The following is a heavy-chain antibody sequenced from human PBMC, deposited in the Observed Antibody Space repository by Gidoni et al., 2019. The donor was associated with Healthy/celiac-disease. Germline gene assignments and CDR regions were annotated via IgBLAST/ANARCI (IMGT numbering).Heavy chain of an antibody. D-gene: IGHD4-17*01. V-gene: IGHV3-30-3*01. CDR1: GFTFSSYA. Sequence: VPLVESGGGVVQSGWSLILPCAASGFTFSSYAMHWVRQAPGKGREWVAVISYDGSNKYYADSVKGRFTISRDNSKNTLYLQMNSLRAEDTAVYYCARGTTVKIDYWGQGTLVTVSS. CDR2: ISYDGSNK. J-gene: IGHJ4*02. CDR3: ARGTTVKIDY.